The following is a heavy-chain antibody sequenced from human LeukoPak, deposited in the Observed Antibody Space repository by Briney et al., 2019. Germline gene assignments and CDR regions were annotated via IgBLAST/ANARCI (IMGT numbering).Heavy chain of an antibody. CDR1: GFTFSSYG. V-gene: IGHV3-15*01. J-gene: IGHJ5*02. CDR2: IKGKTDGGTT. Sequence: GGSLRLSCAASGFTFSSYGMRWVRQAPGKGLEWVGRIKGKTDGGTTDYAAPVKGRFTISRDDSKNTLYLQMNSLKTEDTAVYYCTTDLSRLRFLEWLPANWFDPWGQGTLVTVSS. D-gene: IGHD3-3*01. CDR3: TTDLSRLRFLEWLPANWFDP.